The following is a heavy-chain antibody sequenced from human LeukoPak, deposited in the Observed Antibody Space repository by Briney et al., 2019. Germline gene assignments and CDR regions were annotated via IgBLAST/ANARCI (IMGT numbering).Heavy chain of an antibody. D-gene: IGHD3-10*01. Sequence: PGGSLRLSCAASGFTFSSYTMKWVRQAPGKGLEWVSSISSSSSYIYYADSVKGRFTISRDNAKNSLYLQMNSLRAEDTAVYYCARDGGGYYYGSGSFDYWGQGTLVTVSS. CDR1: GFTFSSYT. CDR2: ISSSSSYI. J-gene: IGHJ4*02. CDR3: ARDGGGYYYGSGSFDY. V-gene: IGHV3-21*01.